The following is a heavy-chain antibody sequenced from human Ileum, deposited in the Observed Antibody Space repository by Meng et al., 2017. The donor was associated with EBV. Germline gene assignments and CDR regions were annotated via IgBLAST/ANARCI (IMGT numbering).Heavy chain of an antibody. CDR2: ISETSSGI. CDR3: ATYMYYIRDFDH. V-gene: IGHV3-21*02. CDR1: GFDISRYN. J-gene: IGHJ4*01. D-gene: IGHD3-10*01. Sequence: EIQLVESGGGLVEPGKSLRLSCVVSGFDISRYNLNWVRQAPGKGLEWIAAISETSSGIHYADSVRGRVTVSRDNAKNSLYLDLSNLRVEDTATYYCATYMYYIRDFDHWGHGTLVTVSS.